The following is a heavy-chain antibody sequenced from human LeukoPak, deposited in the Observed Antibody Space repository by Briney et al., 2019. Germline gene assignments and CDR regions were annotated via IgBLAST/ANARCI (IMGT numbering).Heavy chain of an antibody. J-gene: IGHJ5*02. CDR1: GGSISSSSYY. D-gene: IGHD6-13*01. Sequence: SETLSLTCTVSGGSISSSSYYWGWIRQPPGKGLEWIGSIYYSGSTYYNPSLKSRVTISVDTSKNQFSLKLSSVTAADTAVYYCARVRQQLARVWFDPWGQGTLVTVSS. CDR3: ARVRQQLARVWFDP. V-gene: IGHV4-39*07. CDR2: IYYSGST.